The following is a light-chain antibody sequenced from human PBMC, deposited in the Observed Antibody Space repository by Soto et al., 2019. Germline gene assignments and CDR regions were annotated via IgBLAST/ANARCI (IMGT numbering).Light chain of an antibody. CDR3: QQYNGYLK. Sequence: DIQMTHSAGALSPSXGGDVTTVCRASQSIWKWLAWSQLITGKAPTVLIYNASNLESGVRSRFRGSGSGTEFTLTISRLQTDDFSTYFCQQYNGYLKFGQGTKVVIK. V-gene: IGKV1-5*02. CDR1: QSIWKW. CDR2: NAS. J-gene: IGKJ1*01.